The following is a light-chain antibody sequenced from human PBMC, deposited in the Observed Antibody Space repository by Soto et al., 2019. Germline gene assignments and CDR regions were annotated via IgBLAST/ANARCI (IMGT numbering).Light chain of an antibody. CDR3: QHRGKWPRT. J-gene: IGKJ2*01. Sequence: EIVLTQSPATLSLSPGERATLSCRASQSVGSYFAWYQQKPGQAPRLLIYGTSNRATGIPGRFSGSGSGTDFTLTISSLEPEECGVYYCQHRGKWPRTFGQGTKLGIK. V-gene: IGKV3-11*01. CDR2: GTS. CDR1: QSVGSY.